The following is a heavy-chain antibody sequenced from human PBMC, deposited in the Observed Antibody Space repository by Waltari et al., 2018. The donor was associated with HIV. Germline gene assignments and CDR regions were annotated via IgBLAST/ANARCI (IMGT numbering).Heavy chain of an antibody. J-gene: IGHJ4*02. V-gene: IGHV4-39*07. CDR2: IFYSGTT. Sequence: QLQLHESGPGLVKPSETLSLTFIVSGFSISSNNYYWGWIRQPPGKGLEWIGNIFYSGTTNYNPSLESRVTISIDTSKSQFSLNLDSVTAADTAIYYCARHKNRGSYFPVDFWGQGTLVAVSS. D-gene: IGHD1-26*01. CDR3: ARHKNRGSYFPVDF. CDR1: GFSISSNNYY.